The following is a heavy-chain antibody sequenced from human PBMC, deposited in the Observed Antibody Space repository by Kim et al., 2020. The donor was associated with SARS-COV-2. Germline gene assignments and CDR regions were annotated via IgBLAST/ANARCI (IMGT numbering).Heavy chain of an antibody. CDR3: ARGHSYYYYYYGMDV. Sequence: GAVKGRFTISRENATNSLYLQMNSLRAGDTAVYYCARGHSYYYYYYGMDVWGQGTTVTVSS. V-gene: IGHV3-13*01. J-gene: IGHJ6*02. D-gene: IGHD2-15*01.